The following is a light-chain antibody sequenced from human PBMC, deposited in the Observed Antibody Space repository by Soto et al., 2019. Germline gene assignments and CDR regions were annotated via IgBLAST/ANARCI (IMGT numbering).Light chain of an antibody. CDR2: GAS. CDR3: QQYGSSPPYT. Sequence: EVVLTMSPATLSVNPGERATLSCRASQSVSSNLAWYQQKPGQAPRLLIYGASSRATGIPDRFSGSGSGTDFTLTISRLEPEDFAVYYCQQYGSSPPYTFGQRSKVAIK. J-gene: IGKJ2*01. CDR1: QSVSSN. V-gene: IGKV3-20*01.